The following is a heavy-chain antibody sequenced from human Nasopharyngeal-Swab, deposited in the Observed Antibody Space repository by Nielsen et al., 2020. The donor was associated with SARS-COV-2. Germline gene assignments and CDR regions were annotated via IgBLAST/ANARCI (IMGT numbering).Heavy chain of an antibody. Sequence: SLKISCAASGFTFDDYAMHWVRQAPGKGLEWVSGISWNSGSIGYADSVKGRFTISRDNAKNSLYLQMNSLRAEDTALYYCAKGDTSSGRYSWFDPWGQGTLVTVSS. CDR2: ISWNSGSI. CDR3: AKGDTSSGRYSWFDP. CDR1: GFTFDDYA. D-gene: IGHD6-19*01. J-gene: IGHJ5*02. V-gene: IGHV3-9*01.